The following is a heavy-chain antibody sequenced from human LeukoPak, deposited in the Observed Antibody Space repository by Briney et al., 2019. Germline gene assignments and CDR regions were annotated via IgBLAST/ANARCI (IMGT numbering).Heavy chain of an antibody. CDR3: ARRGVPDAFDI. J-gene: IGHJ3*02. D-gene: IGHD3-16*01. Sequence: PSETLSLTCTVSRGSISSYYWSWIRQPPGKGLEWIGNISYRGSTNYNPSLKSRVTISVDTSKNQFSLKLTSVTAADTAVYYCARRGVPDAFDIWGQGTMVTVSS. V-gene: IGHV4-59*08. CDR2: ISYRGST. CDR1: RGSISSYY.